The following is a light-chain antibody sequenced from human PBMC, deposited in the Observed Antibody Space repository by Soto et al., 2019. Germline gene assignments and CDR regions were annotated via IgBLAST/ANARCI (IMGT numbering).Light chain of an antibody. Sequence: SALPQPRSVSGSPGQSVTLSCPGPISDIGGYNYVSWYQQHPGKAPKLMIYDVIKRPSGVPDRFSGSKSGNTASLTIYGRQAEDEADYYCCSYAGSDTHVFGPGTKGNVL. CDR2: DVI. J-gene: IGLJ1*01. CDR1: ISDIGGYNY. CDR3: CSYAGSDTHV. V-gene: IGLV2-11*01.